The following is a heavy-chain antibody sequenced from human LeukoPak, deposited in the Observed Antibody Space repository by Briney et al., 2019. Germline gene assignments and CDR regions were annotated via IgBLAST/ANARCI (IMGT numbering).Heavy chain of an antibody. CDR3: ARPVPSRLGWFDP. D-gene: IGHD1-1*01. CDR2: IYTSGTI. J-gene: IGHJ5*02. V-gene: IGHV4-4*07. CDR1: GGSISSYY. Sequence: PSETLSLTCTVSGGSISSYYWSWIRQPAGTALEWIGRIYTSGTITYNPSLKSRVTISVDTSKNQFSLKLSSVAAADTAVYYCARPVPSRLGWFDPWGQGTLVTVSS.